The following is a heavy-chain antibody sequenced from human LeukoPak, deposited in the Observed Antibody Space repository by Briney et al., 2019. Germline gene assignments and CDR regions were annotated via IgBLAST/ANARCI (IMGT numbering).Heavy chain of an antibody. J-gene: IGHJ6*02. V-gene: IGHV3-23*01. CDR3: ANVGSSSWSLGYYYGMDV. Sequence: GGSLRLSCAASGFTFSSYAMSWVRQAPRKGLEWVSAISGSGGSTYYADSAKGRFTISRDNSKNTLYLQMNSLRAEDTAVYYCANVGSSSWSLGYYYGMDVWGQGTTVTVSS. CDR1: GFTFSSYA. CDR2: ISGSGGST. D-gene: IGHD6-13*01.